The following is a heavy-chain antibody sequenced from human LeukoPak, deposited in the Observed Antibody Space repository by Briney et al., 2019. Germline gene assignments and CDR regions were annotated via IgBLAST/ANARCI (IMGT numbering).Heavy chain of an antibody. CDR2: VNNGGSNT. J-gene: IGHJ4*02. D-gene: IGHD4-23*01. Sequence: GGSLRLSCAASGFTFSSYWMHWVRQAPGKGLVWVSRVNNGGSNTNYADSVKGRFTISRDNAKSTLYLQMDGLRAEDTAVYYCVREHSTVVTGDFWGQGALVTVSS. CDR3: VREHSTVVTGDF. V-gene: IGHV3-74*01. CDR1: GFTFSSYW.